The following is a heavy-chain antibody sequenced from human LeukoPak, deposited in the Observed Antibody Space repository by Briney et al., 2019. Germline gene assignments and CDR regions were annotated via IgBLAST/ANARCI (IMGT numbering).Heavy chain of an antibody. J-gene: IGHJ4*02. CDR2: ISSSSSYI. V-gene: IGHV3-21*01. Sequence: PGGSLRLSFAASGFTFSSYSMNWVRQAPGKGLEWVSSISSSSSYIYYADSVKGRFTISRDNAKNSLYLQMNGLRAEDTAIYYCARDRGDSMVGADFDSWGQGTLVTVSS. CDR3: ARDRGDSMVGADFDS. D-gene: IGHD1-26*01. CDR1: GFTFSSYS.